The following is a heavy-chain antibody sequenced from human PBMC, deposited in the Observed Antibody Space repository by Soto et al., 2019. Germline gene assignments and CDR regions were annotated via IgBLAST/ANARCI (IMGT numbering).Heavy chain of an antibody. CDR2: IRSKAYGGTT. V-gene: IGHV3-49*03. J-gene: IGHJ4*02. CDR1: GFTFGDYA. Sequence: GGSLRLSCTASGFTFGDYAMSWFRQAPGKGLEWVGFIRSKAYGGTTEYAASVKGRFTISRDDSKSIAYLQMNSLKTEDTAVYYCTRAPPPWEAPHYGSGSYYPDYWGQGTLVTVSS. D-gene: IGHD3-10*01. CDR3: TRAPPPWEAPHYGSGSYYPDY.